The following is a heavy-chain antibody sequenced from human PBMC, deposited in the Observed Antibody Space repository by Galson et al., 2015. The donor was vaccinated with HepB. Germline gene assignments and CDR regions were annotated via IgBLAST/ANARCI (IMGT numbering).Heavy chain of an antibody. CDR3: ARQGTSMIVVPRYYYGMDV. CDR1: GYSFTSYR. CDR2: IDPSDSYT. Sequence: QSGAEVKKPGESLRISCKGSGYSFTSYRISWVRQMPGKGLEWMGRIDPSDSYTNYSPSFQGHVAISADKSISTAYLQWSSLKASDTAMYYCARQGTSMIVVPRYYYGMDVWGQGTTVTVSS. V-gene: IGHV5-10-1*01. D-gene: IGHD3-22*01. J-gene: IGHJ6*02.